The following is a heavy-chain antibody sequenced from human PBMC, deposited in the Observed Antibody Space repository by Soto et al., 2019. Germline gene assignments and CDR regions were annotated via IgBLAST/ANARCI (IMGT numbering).Heavy chain of an antibody. CDR1: GFTFSSYG. J-gene: IGHJ6*02. CDR3: ARAGGYSYGYRYYYYGMDV. Sequence: QVQLVEAGGGVVQPGRSLRLSCAASGFTFSSYGMHWVRQAPGKGLEWVAVIWYDGSNKYYADSVKGRFTISRDNSKNTLYLQMNSLRAEDTAVYYCARAGGYSYGYRYYYYGMDVWGQGTTVTVS. D-gene: IGHD5-18*01. V-gene: IGHV3-33*01. CDR2: IWYDGSNK.